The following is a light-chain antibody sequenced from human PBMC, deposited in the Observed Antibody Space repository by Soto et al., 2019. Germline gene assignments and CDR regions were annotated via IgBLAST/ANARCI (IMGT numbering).Light chain of an antibody. CDR1: SSDVGSYNL. Sequence: QSVLTQPASVSGSPGQSITISCTGNSSDVGSYNLVSWYQQHPGKAPKLMIYEGSKRPSGVSNRFSGSKSGNTASLTISGLQAEDEADYYCCSYAGSSPYVFGTGTKLTVL. CDR2: EGS. CDR3: CSYAGSSPYV. J-gene: IGLJ1*01. V-gene: IGLV2-23*01.